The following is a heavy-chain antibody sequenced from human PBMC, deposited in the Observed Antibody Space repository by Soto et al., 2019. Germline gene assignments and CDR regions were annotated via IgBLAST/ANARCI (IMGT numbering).Heavy chain of an antibody. D-gene: IGHD3-10*01. Sequence: PSETLSLTCAVSGGSISSSNWWSWVRQPPGKGLEWIGEIYHSGSTNYNPSLKSRVTISVDKSKNQFSLTLNSVTAADTAIYYCASKSGPYYYGLDVWGQGTTVTVSS. CDR2: IYHSGST. J-gene: IGHJ6*02. V-gene: IGHV4-4*02. CDR1: GGSISSSNW. CDR3: ASKSGPYYYGLDV.